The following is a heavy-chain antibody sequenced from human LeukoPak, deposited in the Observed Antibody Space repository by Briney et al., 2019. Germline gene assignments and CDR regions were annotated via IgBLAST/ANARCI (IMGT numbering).Heavy chain of an antibody. D-gene: IGHD4-17*01. CDR1: GYSIIIGYY. CDR2: LYHSGSN. Sequence: SETLSLICAVYGYSIIIGYYWGWIRQPPGKGLEWIGSLYHSGSNHYNPTHNGRVAIPDHTPQNQFSLPLSSVPAADPALCYCARRPGEYGDYRDWFDPWRGGTGVSVFS. CDR3: ARRPGEYGDYRDWFDP. J-gene: IGHJ5*02. V-gene: IGHV4-38-2*01.